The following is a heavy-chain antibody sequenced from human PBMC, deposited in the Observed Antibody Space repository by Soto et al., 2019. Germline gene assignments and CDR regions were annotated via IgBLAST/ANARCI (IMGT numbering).Heavy chain of an antibody. Sequence: TLSVTCTVSGGSISSGDSYWSWIRQPPGKGLEWIGYIYYSGSTYYNPSLKSRVTIAVDTSKNQFSLKLSSVTAADTAVYYCARGMTYYYGQPSYYIDYFDSLGQGTQVT. CDR3: ARGMTYYYGQPSYYIDYFDS. CDR1: GGSISSGDSY. CDR2: IYYSGST. V-gene: IGHV4-30-4*01. J-gene: IGHJ4*02. D-gene: IGHD3-10*01.